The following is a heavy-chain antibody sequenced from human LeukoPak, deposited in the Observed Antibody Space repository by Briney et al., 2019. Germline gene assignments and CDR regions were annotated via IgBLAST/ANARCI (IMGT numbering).Heavy chain of an antibody. CDR2: ISYDGSNK. J-gene: IGHJ5*02. CDR3: ARAGDVLRYFDWLLS. V-gene: IGHV3-30*04. D-gene: IGHD3-9*01. CDR1: GFTFSSYA. Sequence: GRSLRLSCAASGFTFSSYAMHWVRQAPGKGLEWVAVISYDGSNKYYADSVKGRFTITRDNSKNTLYLQMNSLRAEDTAVYYCARAGDVLRYFDWLLSWGQGTPVTVSS.